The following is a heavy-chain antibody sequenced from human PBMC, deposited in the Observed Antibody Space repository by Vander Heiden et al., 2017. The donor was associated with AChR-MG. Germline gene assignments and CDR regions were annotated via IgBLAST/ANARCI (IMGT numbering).Heavy chain of an antibody. J-gene: IGHJ4*02. CDR3: ARLRQWLVVH. D-gene: IGHD6-19*01. CDR2: IYYSGST. Sequence: QLQLQDSGPRLVKPSETLSLTCTVSRGSISSSGYYWGGIRQPPGKGLEWIGSIYYSGSTYYNPSLKSRVTISVDTSKNQFSLKLSSVTAADTAVYYCARLRQWLVVHWGQGTLVTVSS. CDR1: RGSISSSGYY. V-gene: IGHV4-39*01.